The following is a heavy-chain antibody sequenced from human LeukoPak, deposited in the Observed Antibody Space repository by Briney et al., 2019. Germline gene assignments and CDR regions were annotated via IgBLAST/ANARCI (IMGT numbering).Heavy chain of an antibody. D-gene: IGHD5-12*01. CDR1: GFTFSSYG. V-gene: IGHV3-23*01. CDR3: ARDRSGYDTGLDY. Sequence: GGSLRLSCAASGFTFSSYGMSWVRQAPGKGLEWVSAVSGSGVSTYYADSVKGRFTISRDNSKNTLYLQMNSLRAEDTAVYYCARDRSGYDTGLDYWGQGTLVTVSS. J-gene: IGHJ4*02. CDR2: VSGSGVST.